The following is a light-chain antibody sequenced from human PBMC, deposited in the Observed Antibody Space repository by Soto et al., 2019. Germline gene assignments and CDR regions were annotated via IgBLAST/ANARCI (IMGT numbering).Light chain of an antibody. CDR1: QGIGDT. Sequence: EVVMTQSPATLSVSPGEGATLSCRASQGIGDTLAWYQHKPGQAPGLLIYDASNRATGIPARFSGSGSGTDFTLTISSLEPDEFAVYYCQQRADWPITFGQGTRLEIK. J-gene: IGKJ5*01. CDR3: QQRADWPIT. V-gene: IGKV3D-11*01. CDR2: DAS.